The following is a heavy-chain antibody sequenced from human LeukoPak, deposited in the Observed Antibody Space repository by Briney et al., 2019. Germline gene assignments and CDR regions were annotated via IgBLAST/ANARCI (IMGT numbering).Heavy chain of an antibody. CDR2: ISGSDNNT. D-gene: IGHD6-13*01. J-gene: IGHJ4*02. Sequence: GGSLRLSCAASGFTFRRYAMNWVRQAPGKGLEWISAISGSDNNTYYADSVKGRFTISRDNSKNTLYLQMNSLRAEDTAVYYCAKPQYSSSWLGDFDYWGQGTLVTVSS. CDR3: AKPQYSSSWLGDFDY. V-gene: IGHV3-23*01. CDR1: GFTFRRYA.